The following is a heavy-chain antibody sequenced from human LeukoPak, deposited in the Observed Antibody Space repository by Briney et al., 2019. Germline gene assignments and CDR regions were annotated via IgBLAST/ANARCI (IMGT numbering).Heavy chain of an antibody. V-gene: IGHV1-69*06. D-gene: IGHD2-15*01. CDR1: GGTFISYA. CDR2: IIPIFGTA. J-gene: IGHJ6*03. CDR3: ARKVVAGLLYYMDV. Sequence: GASVKVSCKASGGTFISYAISWVRQASGQGLEWMGGIIPIFGTANYAQKFQGRVTITADKSTSTAYMELSSLRSDDTAVYYCARKVVAGLLYYMDVWGKGTTVTVSS.